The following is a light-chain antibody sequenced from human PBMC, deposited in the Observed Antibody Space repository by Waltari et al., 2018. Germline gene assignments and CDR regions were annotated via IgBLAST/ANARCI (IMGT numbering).Light chain of an antibody. CDR2: AAS. CDR3: QQSHSAPLA. J-gene: IGKJ4*01. V-gene: IGKV1-39*01. Sequence: DIVMTQSPDSLAVSLGELATIPCRASRAITNYVNWYQQRPGLAPKLLIYAASTLQGGVPTRFSGSGSGTDFTLTISSLQIEDFATYYCQQSHSAPLAFGGGTRLEI. CDR1: RAITNY.